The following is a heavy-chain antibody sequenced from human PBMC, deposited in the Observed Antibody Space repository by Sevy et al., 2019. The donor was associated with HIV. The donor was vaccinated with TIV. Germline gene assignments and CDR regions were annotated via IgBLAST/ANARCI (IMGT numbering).Heavy chain of an antibody. V-gene: IGHV4-39*02. J-gene: IGHJ6*02. CDR2: IYYNGHT. Sequence: SETLSLTCSISGGTIVSSCHYWGWIRQTPGKGLEWIGSIYYNGHTFYTPSLKSRLTISIDTSKNQFSLTLSSVTVADTAVYFCAREAGGYDYDYGMDVWGQGTTVTVSS. CDR1: GGTIVSSCHY. CDR3: AREAGGYDYDYGMDV. D-gene: IGHD5-12*01.